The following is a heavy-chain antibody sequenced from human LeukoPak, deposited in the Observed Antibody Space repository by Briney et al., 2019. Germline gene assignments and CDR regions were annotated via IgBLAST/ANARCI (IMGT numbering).Heavy chain of an antibody. D-gene: IGHD2-15*01. V-gene: IGHV3-15*01. Sequence: PGGSLRLSCAASGFTFSNAWLTWVRQAPGEGLEWVGRIKSKTDGGTTDYAAPVKGRFTISRDDSENTLSLQMNSLTTEDTAVYYCTTGIQVVAATKLFDYWGQGTLVSVSS. CDR3: TTGIQVVAATKLFDY. J-gene: IGHJ4*02. CDR1: GFTFSNAW. CDR2: IKSKTDGGTT.